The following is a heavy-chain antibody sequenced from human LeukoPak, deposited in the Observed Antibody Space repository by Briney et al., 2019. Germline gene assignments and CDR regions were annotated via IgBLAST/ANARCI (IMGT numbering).Heavy chain of an antibody. Sequence: GGSLRLSCAASGFIFSNYWMNWVRQAPGKRLEWVANIKQDGSERYYVDSVKGRFTISRDNAKNSLYLQMNSLRAEDTAVYYCAREYGSGITWLYYYYYYMDVWGKGTTVTISS. D-gene: IGHD3-10*01. CDR3: AREYGSGITWLYYYYYYMDV. CDR2: IKQDGSER. CDR1: GFIFSNYW. V-gene: IGHV3-7*01. J-gene: IGHJ6*03.